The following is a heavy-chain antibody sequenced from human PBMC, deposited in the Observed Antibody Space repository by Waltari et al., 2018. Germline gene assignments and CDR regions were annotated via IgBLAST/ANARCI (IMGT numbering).Heavy chain of an antibody. CDR2: IYSGGST. CDR3: ARDLWLVPGDLDYYGMDV. Sequence: EVQLVESGGGLIQPGGSLRLSCAASGFTVSSNYLTWVRQAPGKGLEWVSVIYSGGSTYYADSVKGRFTISRDNSKNTLYLQMNSLRAEDTAVYYCARDLWLVPGDLDYYGMDVWGQGTTVTVSS. J-gene: IGHJ6*02. D-gene: IGHD6-19*01. V-gene: IGHV3-53*01. CDR1: GFTVSSNY.